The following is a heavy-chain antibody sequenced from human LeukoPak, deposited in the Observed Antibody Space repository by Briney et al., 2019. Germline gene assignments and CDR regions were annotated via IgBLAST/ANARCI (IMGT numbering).Heavy chain of an antibody. CDR2: IYPSDSDT. CDR3: ARPSNSGYDF. J-gene: IGHJ4*02. CDR1: GYSFINYW. D-gene: IGHD5-12*01. Sequence: GESLKISFQASGYSFINYWIGWVRPMPGKGLEWMGIIYPSDSDTRYSPSFQGQVTISADKSISTAYLQWSSLKASDTAMYYCARPSNSGYDFWGQGALVTVSS. V-gene: IGHV5-51*01.